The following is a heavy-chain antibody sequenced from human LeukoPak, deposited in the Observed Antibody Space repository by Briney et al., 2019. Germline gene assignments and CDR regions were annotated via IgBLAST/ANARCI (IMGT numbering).Heavy chain of an antibody. CDR2: INPSGGST. V-gene: IGHV1-46*01. CDR3: ARPAVSGSYVFDWFDP. D-gene: IGHD1-26*01. CDR1: GYTFTSYY. J-gene: IGHJ5*02. Sequence: ASVKVSCKASGYTFTSYYMHCVRQAPGQGLEWMGIINPSGGSTSYAQKFQGRVTMTRDTSTSTVYMELSSLRSEDTAVYYCARPAVSGSYVFDWFDPWGQGTLVTVSS.